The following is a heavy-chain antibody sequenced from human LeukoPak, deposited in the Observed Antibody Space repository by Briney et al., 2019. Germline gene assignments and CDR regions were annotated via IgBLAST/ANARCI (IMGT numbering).Heavy chain of an antibody. CDR1: GFTFSDYY. CDR2: ISRSGSTI. CDR3: ARERGSYYDSSGYYYFDY. D-gene: IGHD3-22*01. J-gene: IGHJ4*02. V-gene: IGHV3-11*04. Sequence: GASLRLSCAASGFTFSDYYMSWIRQAPGKGLEWVSYISRSGSTIYYADSVKGRFTISRDNAKNSLYLQMNSLRAEDTAVYYCARERGSYYDSSGYYYFDYWGQGTLVTVSS.